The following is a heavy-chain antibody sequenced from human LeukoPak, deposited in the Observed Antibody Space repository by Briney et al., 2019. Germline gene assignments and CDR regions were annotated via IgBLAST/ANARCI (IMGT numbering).Heavy chain of an antibody. CDR2: ISGSGTST. V-gene: IGHV3-23*01. CDR1: GLTLRSHA. Sequence: GGSLRLSCAASGLTLRSHAMSWVRQAPGKGLEWVSAISGSGTSTYYADSVKGRFTISRDDSNNTLYLQMNSLRAEDTAVYYCARERTLDWFDPWGQGTLVTVSS. CDR3: ARERTLDWFDP. J-gene: IGHJ5*02. D-gene: IGHD2/OR15-2a*01.